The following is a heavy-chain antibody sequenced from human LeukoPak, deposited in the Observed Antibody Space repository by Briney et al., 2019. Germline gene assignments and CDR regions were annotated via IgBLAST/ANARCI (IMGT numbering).Heavy chain of an antibody. CDR2: VSKNGIT. J-gene: IGHJ5*02. CDR3: ARHMTPVTTFDP. V-gene: IGHV4-59*08. CDR1: GASISSYY. D-gene: IGHD4-17*01. Sequence: PSETPSLTCTVSGASISSYYWSWIRQPPGKGLEWIGYVSKNGITNYNPSLKSRVTMSGDTSEKQFSLKLSTVTAADTAVYYCARHMTPVTTFDPWGQGTLVTVSS.